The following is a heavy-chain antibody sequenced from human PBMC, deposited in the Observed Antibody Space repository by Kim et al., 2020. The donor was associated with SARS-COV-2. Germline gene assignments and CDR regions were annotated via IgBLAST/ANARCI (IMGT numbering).Heavy chain of an antibody. CDR2: IYYSGST. Sequence: SETLSLTCTVSGGSISSYYWSWIRQPPGKGLEWIGYIYYSGSTNYNPSLKSRVTISVDTSKNQFSLKLSSVTAADTAVYYCARAVDATPRALYYYYGMDDWGQGTTVTVSS. CDR3: ARAVDATPRALYYYYGMDD. CDR1: GGSISSYY. D-gene: IGHD2-8*01. J-gene: IGHJ6*02. V-gene: IGHV4-59*01.